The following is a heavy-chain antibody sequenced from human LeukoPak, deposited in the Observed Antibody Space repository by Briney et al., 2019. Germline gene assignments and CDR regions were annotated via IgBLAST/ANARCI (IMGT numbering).Heavy chain of an antibody. CDR1: GFAVSSNY. J-gene: IGHJ4*02. V-gene: IGHV3-15*01. Sequence: GGSLRLSCAASGFAVSSNYMNWVRQAPGQGLEWVGRVQGKTDGGTTDYAAPVKGRFTISRDDSKNTLYLQMNSLKTEDTAVYYCTTDRSCSGGSCYFAADYWGQGTQVTVSS. D-gene: IGHD2-15*01. CDR2: VQGKTDGGTT. CDR3: TTDRSCSGGSCYFAADY.